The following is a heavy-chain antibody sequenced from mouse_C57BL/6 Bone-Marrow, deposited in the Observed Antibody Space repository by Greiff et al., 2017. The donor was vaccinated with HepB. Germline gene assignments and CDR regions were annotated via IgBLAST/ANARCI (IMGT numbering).Heavy chain of an antibody. CDR2: IWSGGST. D-gene: IGHD1-1*01. CDR1: GFSLTSYG. CDR3: ARNSAVVAPDYFDY. J-gene: IGHJ2*01. Sequence: VKLQESGPGLVQPSQSLSITCTVSGFSLTSYGVHWVRQSPGKGLEWLGVIWSGGSTDYNAAFISRLSISKDNSKSQVFFKMNSLQADDTAIYYCARNSAVVAPDYFDYWGQGTTLTVSS. V-gene: IGHV2-2*01.